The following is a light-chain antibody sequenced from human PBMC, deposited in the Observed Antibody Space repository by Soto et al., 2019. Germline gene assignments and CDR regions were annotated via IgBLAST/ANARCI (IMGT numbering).Light chain of an antibody. CDR2: DVS. CDR1: QRLSGY. V-gene: IGKV3-11*01. CDR3: QQRGSPTWT. J-gene: IGKJ1*01. Sequence: DILLTQSPASLSLFPGERATLSCRASQRLSGYIAWYQQKPGQAPRLVIYDVSTRAFGVPARFSGSGSGTEFTLTISNLEPVDFAVYHCQQRGSPTWTFGEGTKLEIK.